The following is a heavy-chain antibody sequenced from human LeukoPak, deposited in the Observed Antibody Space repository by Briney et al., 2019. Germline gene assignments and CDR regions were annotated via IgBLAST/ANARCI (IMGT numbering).Heavy chain of an antibody. Sequence: PGGSLRLSCAASGLTISSNYMNWVRQAPGKGLEWVSVIYSGGSTYYADSVKGRFTISRDNSKNTLYLQMNSLRVEDTAVYYCASSGAPIDYWGQGTLVTVSS. J-gene: IGHJ4*02. CDR3: ASSGAPIDY. CDR1: GLTISSNY. CDR2: IYSGGST. D-gene: IGHD1-26*01. V-gene: IGHV3-53*01.